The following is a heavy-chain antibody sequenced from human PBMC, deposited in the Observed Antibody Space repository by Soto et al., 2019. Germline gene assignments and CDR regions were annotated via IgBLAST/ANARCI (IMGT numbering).Heavy chain of an antibody. Sequence: QITLKESGPTLVKPTQPLTLTCTFSGFSFTTTGVNVGWIRQPPGKALEWLALIYWDDDKRYSPSLRNRLTITKDTSKNQVVLTMTNMDPVDTATYYCAHGLTGWQSDYWGQGTLVTVSS. CDR3: AHGLTGWQSDY. CDR1: GFSFTTTGVN. V-gene: IGHV2-5*02. CDR2: IYWDDDK. D-gene: IGHD1-20*01. J-gene: IGHJ4*02.